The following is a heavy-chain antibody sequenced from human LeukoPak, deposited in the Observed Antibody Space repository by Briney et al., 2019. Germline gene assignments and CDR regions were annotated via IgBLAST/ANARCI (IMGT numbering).Heavy chain of an antibody. J-gene: IGHJ5*02. Sequence: SETLSLTCLVSGASINAYYWSWIRQSPGEELEWIGYIFFTGTTKYNPSLKSRVTISIDTSNKQFSLNLSSVTAADTAVYYCARVPSYGRFDPWGPGTLVTVSS. V-gene: IGHV4-59*01. CDR3: ARVPSYGRFDP. D-gene: IGHD2-21*01. CDR2: IFFTGTT. CDR1: GASINAYY.